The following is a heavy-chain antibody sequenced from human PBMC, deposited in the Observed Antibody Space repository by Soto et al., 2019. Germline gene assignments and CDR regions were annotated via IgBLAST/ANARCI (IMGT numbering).Heavy chain of an antibody. CDR3: ASATGHLWCFDY. J-gene: IGHJ4*02. CDR1: GFTFSSHE. D-gene: IGHD2-15*01. Sequence: EVQVVESGGGLVQPGGSLRLSCAASGFTFSSHEMTWVRQPPGKGLEWVSYISSSSSTIYYADSVKGRFTISRDNAKNSLYLQMNSLRDEDTAVYYCASATGHLWCFDYWGQGTLVTVSS. CDR2: ISSSSSTI. V-gene: IGHV3-48*03.